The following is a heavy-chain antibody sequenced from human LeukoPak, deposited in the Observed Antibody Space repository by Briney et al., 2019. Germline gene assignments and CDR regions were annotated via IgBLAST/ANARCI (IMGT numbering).Heavy chain of an antibody. J-gene: IGHJ4*02. CDR2: IYTSGST. Sequence: SQTLSLTCTVSGGSISSGSYYWSWIRQPAGKGLEWIGRIYTSGSTNYNPSLKSRVTISVDTSKNQFSLKLSSVTAADTAVYYCARGRLLWFGELPYGFDYWGPGTLVTVSS. V-gene: IGHV4-61*02. D-gene: IGHD3-10*01. CDR1: GGSISSGSYY. CDR3: ARGRLLWFGELPYGFDY.